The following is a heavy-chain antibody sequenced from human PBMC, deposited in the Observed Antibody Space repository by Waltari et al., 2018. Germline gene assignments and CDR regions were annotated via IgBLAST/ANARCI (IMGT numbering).Heavy chain of an antibody. V-gene: IGHV4-38-2*01. Sequence: QVQLQESGPGLVKPSETLSLTCAVSGYSISSGYYWGWIRQPPGKGLEWIGSIYHSGSTDYTPSRKSRVTISVDTSKNQFSLKLSSVTAADTAVYYCARNWGARGWELKNWFDPWGQGTLVTVSS. CDR3: ARNWGARGWELKNWFDP. CDR2: IYHSGST. J-gene: IGHJ5*02. CDR1: GYSISSGYY. D-gene: IGHD1-26*01.